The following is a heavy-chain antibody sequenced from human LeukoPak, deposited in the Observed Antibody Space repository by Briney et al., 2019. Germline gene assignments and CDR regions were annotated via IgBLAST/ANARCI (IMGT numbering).Heavy chain of an antibody. Sequence: GGSLRLSCAASGFTLSSYTMNWVRQAPGKGLEWVSAISGSGGSTYYADSVKGRFTISRDNSKNTLYLQMNSLRAEDTAVYYCAKGSYGSGSYFFDYWGQGTLVTVSS. J-gene: IGHJ4*02. CDR3: AKGSYGSGSYFFDY. V-gene: IGHV3-23*01. CDR2: ISGSGGST. CDR1: GFTLSSYT. D-gene: IGHD3-10*01.